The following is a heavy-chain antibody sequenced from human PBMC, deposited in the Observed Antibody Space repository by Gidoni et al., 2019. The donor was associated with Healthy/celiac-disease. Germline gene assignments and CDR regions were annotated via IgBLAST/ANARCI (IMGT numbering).Heavy chain of an antibody. D-gene: IGHD3-22*01. CDR2: ISGSGGST. CDR3: ATRLIKTMIVPQHAFDI. V-gene: IGHV3-23*01. J-gene: IGHJ3*02. CDR1: GFTFSSYD. Sequence: EVQLLESGGGLVQPVGSLRLSCAASGFTFSSYDMSWVRQVPGKGLAWVSAISGSGGSTYYADSVKGRFTISRDNSKNTLYLKMNSLRAEDTAVYYCATRLIKTMIVPQHAFDIWGQGTMVTVSS.